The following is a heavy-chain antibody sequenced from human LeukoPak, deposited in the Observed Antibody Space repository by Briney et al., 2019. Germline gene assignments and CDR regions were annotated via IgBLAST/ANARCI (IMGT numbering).Heavy chain of an antibody. CDR3: ARGGGGNSDFLTTYTGASLSFDY. CDR1: RFTFSSYE. J-gene: IGHJ4*02. CDR2: VDYSADST. V-gene: IGHV3-23*01. Sequence: GGSLRLSCTVSRFTFSSYEMSWIRQAPGKGLEWVSSVDYSADSTHYADSVMGRFTISRDNSKNTLYLQLNSLSADDTAVYYCARGGGGNSDFLTTYTGASLSFDYWGQGALVTVSS. D-gene: IGHD3-9*01.